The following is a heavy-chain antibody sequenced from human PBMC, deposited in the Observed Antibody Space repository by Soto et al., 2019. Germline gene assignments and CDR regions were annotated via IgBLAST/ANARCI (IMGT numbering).Heavy chain of an antibody. D-gene: IGHD4-17*01. V-gene: IGHV3-15*01. CDR3: TTHDYGDYVLSF. Sequence: EVQLVESGGGLIKPGGSLRLSCAASGFTFSNAWMSWVRQAPGKGLEWVGRIKSKTDGGTTDYAAPVKGRFTISRDDSKNTLYLQMNSLKTEDTAVYYCTTHDYGDYVLSFWGQGTLVTVSS. CDR1: GFTFSNAW. CDR2: IKSKTDGGTT. J-gene: IGHJ4*02.